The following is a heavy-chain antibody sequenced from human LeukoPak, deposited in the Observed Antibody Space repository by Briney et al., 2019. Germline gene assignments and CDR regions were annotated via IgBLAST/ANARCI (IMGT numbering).Heavy chain of an antibody. CDR3: STDLGPAIVY. V-gene: IGHV3-15*01. CDR2: IKSKADGGTT. Sequence: GGSLRLSCAASGLTFSNNWMTWVRQAPGKGLEWVGRIKSKADGGTTDYSAPVKGRFIISRDDSKNTLFLQMNSLKTEDTAMYYCSTDLGPAIVYWGQGTLVTVSS. CDR1: GLTFSNNW. J-gene: IGHJ4*02.